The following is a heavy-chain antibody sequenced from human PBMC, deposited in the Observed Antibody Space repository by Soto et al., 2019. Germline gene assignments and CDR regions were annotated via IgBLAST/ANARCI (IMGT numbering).Heavy chain of an antibody. CDR2: IYPGDSDT. CDR1: GDSFTSYW. J-gene: IGHJ6*02. Sequence: GESLKISCKGSGDSFTSYWIGWLRQMPGKGLEWMGIIYPGDSDTRYSPSFQGQVTTSADKYISTAYLQWSSLKASDTAMYYCATSAYCSGGSCYSPYYYYGMDVWGQGTTVTVSS. D-gene: IGHD2-15*01. V-gene: IGHV5-51*01. CDR3: ATSAYCSGGSCYSPYYYYGMDV.